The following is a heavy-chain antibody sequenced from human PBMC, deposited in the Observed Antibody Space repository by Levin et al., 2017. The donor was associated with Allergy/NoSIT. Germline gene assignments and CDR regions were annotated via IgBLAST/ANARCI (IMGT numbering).Heavy chain of an antibody. J-gene: IGHJ4*02. Sequence: SETLSLTCTVSGGSISGYYWSWIRQPPGKGLEWIGYMHYTGITHSNPSLKSRVTFSVDTSTNQFSLKLTSVTVAAPAVYYCARYHCAASTCYYVDSWGQGTAVTVSS. V-gene: IGHV4-59*01. CDR1: GGSISGYY. CDR2: MHYTGIT. D-gene: IGHD2-15*01. CDR3: ARYHCAASTCYYVDS.